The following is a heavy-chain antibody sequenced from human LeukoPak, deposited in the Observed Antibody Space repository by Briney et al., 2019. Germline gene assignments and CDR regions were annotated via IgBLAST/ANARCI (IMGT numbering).Heavy chain of an antibody. D-gene: IGHD1-26*01. CDR1: GFTSDDYA. Sequence: PGGSLRLSCAASGFTSDDYAMHWVRQAPGKGLEWVSGISWNSGSIGYADSVKGRFTISRDNAKNSLYLQMNSLRAEDTAVYYCATSPIVGATVYNWFDPWGQGTLVTVSS. CDR3: ATSPIVGATVYNWFDP. V-gene: IGHV3-9*02. J-gene: IGHJ5*02. CDR2: ISWNSGSI.